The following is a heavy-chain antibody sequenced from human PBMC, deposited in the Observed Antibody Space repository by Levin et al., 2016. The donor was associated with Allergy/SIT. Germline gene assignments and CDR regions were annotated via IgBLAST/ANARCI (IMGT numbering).Heavy chain of an antibody. J-gene: IGHJ4*02. Sequence: GESLKISCAASGFTFSSFAMSWVRQAPGKGLEWVSAVSGSGDNTYYVDSVKGRFTISRDNSKNTLYLQMNSLRAEDTAVYYCARERDSTSYYIYGVAGYWGQGTLVTVSS. CDR1: GFTFSSFA. D-gene: IGHD2/OR15-2a*01. CDR3: ARERDSTSYYIYGVAGY. CDR2: VSGSGDNT. V-gene: IGHV3-23*01.